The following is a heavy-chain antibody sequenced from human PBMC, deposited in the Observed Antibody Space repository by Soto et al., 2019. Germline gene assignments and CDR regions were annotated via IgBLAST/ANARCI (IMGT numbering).Heavy chain of an antibody. D-gene: IGHD6-13*01. J-gene: IGHJ6*02. CDR1: GGSISSSSW. CDR3: AREIAAAGTRDYYYYYGMDV. CDR2: IYHSEST. V-gene: IGHV4-4*02. Sequence: QVQLQESGPGLVKPSGTLSLTCAVSGGSISSSSWWIWVRQPPGKGLEWIGEIYHSESTNYNPSHKSRGTISVDKSKNQFSLKLSSVTAADTAVYYCAREIAAAGTRDYYYYYGMDVWGQGTTVTVSS.